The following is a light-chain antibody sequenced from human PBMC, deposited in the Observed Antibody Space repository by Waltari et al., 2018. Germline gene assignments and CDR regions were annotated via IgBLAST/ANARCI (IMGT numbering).Light chain of an antibody. CDR3: QKYGTLPAT. CDR1: QSISKY. Sequence: ELVSTQSPGTLSLSPGERATLSCRAGQSISKYLVWYQQKPGQPPRLLIYETSIRATGIPDRFSGSGSGTDFSLTISRLEPEDFAVYYCQKYGTLPATFGQGTKVEIK. V-gene: IGKV3-20*01. J-gene: IGKJ1*01. CDR2: ETS.